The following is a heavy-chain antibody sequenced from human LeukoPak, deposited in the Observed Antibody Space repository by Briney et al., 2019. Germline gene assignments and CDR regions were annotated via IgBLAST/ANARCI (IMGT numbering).Heavy chain of an antibody. D-gene: IGHD5-18*01. V-gene: IGHV3-33*01. Sequence: PGGALRLSCVASGFSFRVHVMRWVRAALGKGRGRVGVIWYEGSDQYCGDSVKGRFTVSRDNSKNTLYLQMNSLRAEDTAVYYCARRDTLYAFDIWGQGTMVTVSS. J-gene: IGHJ3*02. CDR2: IWYEGSDQ. CDR1: GFSFRVHV. CDR3: ARRDTLYAFDI.